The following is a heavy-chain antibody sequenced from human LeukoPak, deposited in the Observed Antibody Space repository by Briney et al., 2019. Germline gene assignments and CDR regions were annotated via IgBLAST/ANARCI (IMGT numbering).Heavy chain of an antibody. CDR2: ISGSGGIT. J-gene: IGHJ4*02. CDR1: GFTFSSYA. CDR3: GKGMNYYDTSGLDY. V-gene: IGHV3-23*01. D-gene: IGHD3-22*01. Sequence: PGGSLRLSCVVSGFTFSSYAMSWVRQAPGKGLEWVSAISGSGGITNYADSVKGRFTISRDSSKSTLYLQMNSLRAEDTAVYYCGKGMNYYDTSGLDYWGQGTLVTVSS.